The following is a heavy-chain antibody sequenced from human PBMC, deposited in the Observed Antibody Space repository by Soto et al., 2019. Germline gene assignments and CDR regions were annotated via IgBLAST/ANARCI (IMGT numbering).Heavy chain of an antibody. V-gene: IGHV1-2*02. CDR1: GYTFTGYY. J-gene: IGHJ4*02. D-gene: IGHD6-13*01. CDR3: ARDSSSWYWHY. CDR2: INPNSGGT. Sequence: SVKVSCNAPGYTFTGYYMHWVRQAPGQGLEWMGWINPNSGGTNYAQKFQGRVTMTRDTSISTAYMELSRLRSDDTAVYYCARDSSSWYWHYWGQGTLVTFSS.